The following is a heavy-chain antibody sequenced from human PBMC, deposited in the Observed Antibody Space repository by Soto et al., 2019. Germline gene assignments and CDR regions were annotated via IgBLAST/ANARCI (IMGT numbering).Heavy chain of an antibody. V-gene: IGHV5-51*01. D-gene: IGHD3-10*01. J-gene: IGHJ3*02. Sequence: PGESLKISCKGSGDTFTSHWIAWVRQMSGRGLELMGLIYPADSDTRYSPSFEGQVTISVDKSISTAYLQWSSLKASDTAMYYCVRPQAKELGTIRGAFDILGRGTKVTVSS. CDR2: IYPADSDT. CDR1: GDTFTSHW. CDR3: VRPQAKELGTIRGAFDI.